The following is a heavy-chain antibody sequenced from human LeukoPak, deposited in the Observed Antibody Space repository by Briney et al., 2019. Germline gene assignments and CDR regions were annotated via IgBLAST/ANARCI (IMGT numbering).Heavy chain of an antibody. D-gene: IGHD2/OR15-2a*01. CDR2: MNPNSGNT. J-gene: IGHJ3*02. CDR1: GYTFTGYY. CDR3: ARVSPDSISLHAFDI. Sequence: ASVKVSCKASGYTFTGYYMHWVRQATGQGLEWMGWMNPNSGNTGYAQKFQGRVTTTRNTSISTAYMELSSLRSEDTAVYYCARVSPDSISLHAFDIWGQGTTVTISS. V-gene: IGHV1-8*02.